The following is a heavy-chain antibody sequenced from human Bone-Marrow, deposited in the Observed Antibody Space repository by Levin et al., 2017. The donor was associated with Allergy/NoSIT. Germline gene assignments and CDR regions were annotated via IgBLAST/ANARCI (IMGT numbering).Heavy chain of an antibody. CDR1: GYSFTSYW. Sequence: GESLKISCKGSGYSFTSYWIGWVRQMPGKGLEWMGIIYPGDSDTRYSPSFQGQVTISADKSISTAYLQWSSLKASDTAMYYCARHEVHSSSWYAPLKKREEYGMDVWGQGTTVTVSS. V-gene: IGHV5-51*01. J-gene: IGHJ6*02. D-gene: IGHD6-13*01. CDR2: IYPGDSDT. CDR3: ARHEVHSSSWYAPLKKREEYGMDV.